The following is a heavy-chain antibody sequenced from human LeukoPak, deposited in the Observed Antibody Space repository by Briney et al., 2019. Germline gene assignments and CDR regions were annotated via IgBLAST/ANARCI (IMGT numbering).Heavy chain of an antibody. J-gene: IGHJ4*02. V-gene: IGHV3-7*01. CDR2: IKQDGSEK. Sequence: GGSLRLSCAASGFTFSSYWMSWVRQAPGKGLEWVANIKQDGSEKYYVDSVKGRFTISRDNTKNSVYLQMDSLRVEDTAVYYCARVSPVKGEDYWGQGTLVTVSS. CDR1: GFTFSSYW. CDR3: ARVSPVKGEDY. D-gene: IGHD3-16*01.